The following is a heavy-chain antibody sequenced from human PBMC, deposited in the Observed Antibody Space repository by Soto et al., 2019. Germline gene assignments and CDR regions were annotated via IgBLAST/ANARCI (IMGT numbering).Heavy chain of an antibody. D-gene: IGHD6-13*01. CDR1: GFTFSSYG. Sequence: GGSLRLSCAASGFTFSSYGMHWVRQAPGKGLEWVAVIWYDGSNKYHADSVKGRFTISRDNSKNTLYLQMNSLRAEDTAVYYCARGGSSWYRAFDYWGQGTLVTVSS. V-gene: IGHV3-33*01. CDR3: ARGGSSWYRAFDY. CDR2: IWYDGSNK. J-gene: IGHJ4*02.